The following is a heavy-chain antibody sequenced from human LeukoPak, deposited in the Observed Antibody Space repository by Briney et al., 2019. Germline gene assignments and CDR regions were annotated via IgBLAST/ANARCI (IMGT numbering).Heavy chain of an antibody. Sequence: GASVKVSCTASGYTFISYDIHWVRLAPGQGLEWMGWMHSNNGNAGYAQKFRGRVTLTRDTSRSTAYMELSSLRSEDTAVYYCARGDFHLYDSERTYNPFDYWGQGTLVTVSS. D-gene: IGHD3-10*01. CDR3: ARGDFHLYDSERTYNPFDY. CDR1: GYTFISYD. V-gene: IGHV1-8*01. CDR2: MHSNNGNA. J-gene: IGHJ4*02.